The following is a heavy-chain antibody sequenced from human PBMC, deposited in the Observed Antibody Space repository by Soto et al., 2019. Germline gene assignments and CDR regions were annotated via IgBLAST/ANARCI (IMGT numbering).Heavy chain of an antibody. D-gene: IGHD3-22*01. Sequence: EVQLLESGGGLVQPGGSLRLSCAASGFTFSSYAMSWVRQAPGKGLEWVSAISDSGGSTYYTDSVKGRFTISRDTSKNTLYLQMNSLRAEDTAVYYCAKAAYDSSGYPDAFDIWGQGTMVTVSS. J-gene: IGHJ3*02. V-gene: IGHV3-23*01. CDR2: ISDSGGST. CDR1: GFTFSSYA. CDR3: AKAAYDSSGYPDAFDI.